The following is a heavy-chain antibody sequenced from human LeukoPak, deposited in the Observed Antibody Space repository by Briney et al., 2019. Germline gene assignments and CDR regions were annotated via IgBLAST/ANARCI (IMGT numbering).Heavy chain of an antibody. Sequence: PGGSLRLSCAASGFSFSSYSMNWVRQAPGKGLEWVSSISSSSSYIYYADSVKGRFTISRDNAKNSLYLQMNSLRAEDTAAYYCARGLFPRSGRTSGCSKYYFDYWGPGTLVTVSS. D-gene: IGHD6-19*01. V-gene: IGHV3-21*01. CDR1: GFSFSSYS. CDR3: ARGLFPRSGRTSGCSKYYFDY. CDR2: ISSSSSYI. J-gene: IGHJ4*02.